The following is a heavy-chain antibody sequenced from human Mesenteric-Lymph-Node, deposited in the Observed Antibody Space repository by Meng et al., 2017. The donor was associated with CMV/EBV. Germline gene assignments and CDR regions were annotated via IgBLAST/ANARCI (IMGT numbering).Heavy chain of an antibody. V-gene: IGHV3-48*03. CDR1: GFTLTSYE. CDR2: IGGGGYAI. Sequence: GESLKISCVVSGFTLTSYEMNWVRQAPGKGLEWVAYIGGGGYAIYYADSVQGRFTISRDNAKNSLYLQMNSLRAEDTAVYYCARDRGYSNYWGQGTLVTVSS. D-gene: IGHD4-11*01. CDR3: ARDRGYSNY. J-gene: IGHJ4*02.